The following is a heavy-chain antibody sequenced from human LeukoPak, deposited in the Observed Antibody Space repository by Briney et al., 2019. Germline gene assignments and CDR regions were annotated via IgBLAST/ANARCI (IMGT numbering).Heavy chain of an antibody. V-gene: IGHV4-30-4*01. CDR1: GGSISRGDYY. CDR2: IYYSGST. CDR3: ARTYYDPLTAYPAYFDY. D-gene: IGHD3-9*01. Sequence: SQTLSLTCTVSGGSISRGDYYWGWIRQTPGKGLEWIGYIYYSGSTYYNPSLKSRVTMSVDTSKNQFSLKLSSVTAADTAVFFCARTYYDPLTAYPAYFDYWGQGTLVTVSS. J-gene: IGHJ4*02.